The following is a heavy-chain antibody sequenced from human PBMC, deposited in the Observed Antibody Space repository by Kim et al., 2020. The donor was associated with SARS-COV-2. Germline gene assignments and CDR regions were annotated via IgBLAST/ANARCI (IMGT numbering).Heavy chain of an antibody. Sequence: YADSVKGRFTISRDNSKNTLYLQMNSLRAEDTAVYYWGKDQSTVTPVMNYWGQGTLVTVSS. D-gene: IGHD4-4*01. J-gene: IGHJ4*02. V-gene: IGHV3-30*02. CDR3: GKDQSTVTPVMNY.